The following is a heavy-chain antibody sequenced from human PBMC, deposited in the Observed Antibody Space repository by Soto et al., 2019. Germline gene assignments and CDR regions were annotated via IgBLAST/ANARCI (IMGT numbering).Heavy chain of an antibody. Sequence: GGSLSLSCAASGFTFSSYELNWVRQAPGKGLEWVSYISSSGSTIYYADSVKGRFTISRDNAKNSLYLQMNSLRAEDTAVYDCARVENLWSGYYFDYWGQGTLVTVSS. CDR2: ISSSGSTI. D-gene: IGHD3-3*01. CDR1: GFTFSSYE. CDR3: ARVENLWSGYYFDY. J-gene: IGHJ4*02. V-gene: IGHV3-48*03.